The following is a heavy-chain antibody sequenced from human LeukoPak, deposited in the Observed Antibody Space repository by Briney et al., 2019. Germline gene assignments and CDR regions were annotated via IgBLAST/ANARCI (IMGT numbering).Heavy chain of an antibody. V-gene: IGHV4-4*07. J-gene: IGHJ4*02. CDR3: ARDRERFGESDY. Sequence: SESLSLTCTVFGVSVSGYFWTWIRQPAGKGLEWIGRIYSSGSTNYNPSLKSRLTMSVDTSKNQFSLNLSSVTAADTAVYFCARDRERFGESDYWGQGTLVTVSS. CDR2: IYSSGST. CDR1: GVSVSGYF. D-gene: IGHD3-10*01.